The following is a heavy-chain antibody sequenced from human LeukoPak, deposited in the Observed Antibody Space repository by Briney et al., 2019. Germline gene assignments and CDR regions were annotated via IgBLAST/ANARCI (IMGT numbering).Heavy chain of an antibody. J-gene: IGHJ4*02. CDR3: SGHGSSSY. CDR2: ISASGGNT. D-gene: IGHD6-13*01. V-gene: IGHV3-23*01. Sequence: GGSLRLSCAASGFTFSSYAMTWVRQAPGQGLEWVSAISASGGNTYYAESVKGRFTISRDNSKNTLYLQMNSLRAEDTALYYASGHGSSSYWGQGTLVAVSS. CDR1: GFTFSSYA.